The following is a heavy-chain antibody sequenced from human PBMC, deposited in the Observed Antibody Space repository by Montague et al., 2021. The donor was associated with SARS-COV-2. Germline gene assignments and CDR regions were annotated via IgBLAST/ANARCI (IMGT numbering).Heavy chain of an antibody. J-gene: IGHJ4*02. D-gene: IGHD4-23*01. CDR3: ARSYGTTVVTRAFDY. Sequence: PALVKPTQTLTLPCAFSGFSLSTSGMCVSWIRQPPGKALEWLTLIDWDXYKYYSTSLKTRLTISKDTSKNQVVLTMTNMDPVDTATYYCARSYGTTVVTRAFDYWGQGTLVTVSS. CDR1: GFSLSTSGMC. CDR2: IDWDXYK. V-gene: IGHV2-70*01.